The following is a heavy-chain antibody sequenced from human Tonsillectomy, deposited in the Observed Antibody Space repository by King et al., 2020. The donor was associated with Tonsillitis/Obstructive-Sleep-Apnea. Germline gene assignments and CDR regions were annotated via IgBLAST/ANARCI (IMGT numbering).Heavy chain of an antibody. V-gene: IGHV1-46*01. CDR2: INPSGGSP. J-gene: IGHJ4*02. Sequence: VQLVESGAEVKKPGASVKGSCKASGYTFTSYYMHWLLQAPGQGLEWMGIINPSGGSPSYAQKFQVRVTMTRDTSTSTVYMELSSLRSEDTAVYYCARAYDYGHFDYWGQGTLVTVSS. CDR3: ARAYDYGHFDY. CDR1: GYTFTSYY. D-gene: IGHD4-17*01.